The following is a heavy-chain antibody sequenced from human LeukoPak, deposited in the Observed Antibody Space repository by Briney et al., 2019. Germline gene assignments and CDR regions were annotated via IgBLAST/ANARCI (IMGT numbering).Heavy chain of an antibody. CDR3: ARTSGVSVAGSPYYFDF. CDR1: GYLFINYG. D-gene: IGHD6-13*01. Sequence: ASVRVSCKASGYLFINYGITWLRQAPGQGLECMGWISPYSGNTDYAQKLQGRVTMTTDRSTTTAYMELRSLGFDDTAVFYCARTSGVSVAGSPYYFDFWGQGTLITVSS. V-gene: IGHV1-18*01. CDR2: ISPYSGNT. J-gene: IGHJ4*02.